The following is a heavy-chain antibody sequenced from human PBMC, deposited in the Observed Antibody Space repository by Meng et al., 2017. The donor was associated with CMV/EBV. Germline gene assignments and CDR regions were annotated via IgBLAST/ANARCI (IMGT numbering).Heavy chain of an antibody. J-gene: IGHJ4*02. V-gene: IGHV3-30-3*01. D-gene: IGHD3-3*01. CDR3: ARAEVGVVLAPGDY. Sequence: LEDGGGVVSQAGRSLVLCFASCYSFFNCYTICGVRQAPGKRVWRVAVISYDGSKKYDEDSVESGFTITRDNSKNTLYLQMNSLRAEDTAVYYCARAEVGVVLAPGDYWGQGTLVTVSS. CDR2: ISYDGSKK. CDR1: YSFFNCYT.